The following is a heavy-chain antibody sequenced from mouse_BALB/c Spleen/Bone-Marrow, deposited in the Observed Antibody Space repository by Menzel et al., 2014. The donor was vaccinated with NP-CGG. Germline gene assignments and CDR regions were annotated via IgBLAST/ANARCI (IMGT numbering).Heavy chain of an antibody. Sequence: EVQRVESGGDLVKPGGSLKLSCAASGFTFSSYGMSWVRQTPDKSLEWVATISSGGSHTYYPDSVKGRFTISRDNAKNTLHLQMSSLKSEDTAIYYCARRGFDNSYWYFGVWGAGTTVTVSS. CDR1: GFTFSSYG. J-gene: IGHJ1*01. CDR3: ARRGFDNSYWYFGV. CDR2: ISSGGSHT. V-gene: IGHV5-6*01.